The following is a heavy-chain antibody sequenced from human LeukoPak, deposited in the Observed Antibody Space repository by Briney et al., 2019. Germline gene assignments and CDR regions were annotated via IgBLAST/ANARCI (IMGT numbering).Heavy chain of an antibody. CDR2: IDTSSNYI. CDR3: ARVVGRLYGLDY. V-gene: IGHV3-21*05. J-gene: IGHJ4*02. CDR1: GFTFSSYS. Sequence: PGGSLRLSCAASGFTFSSYSMNWVRQAPGTGLEWISYIDTSSNYIYYADSVKGRFTISRDNAKNSLYLQMNSLRAEDTALYYCARVVGRLYGLDYWGQGTLVTVSS. D-gene: IGHD2-15*01.